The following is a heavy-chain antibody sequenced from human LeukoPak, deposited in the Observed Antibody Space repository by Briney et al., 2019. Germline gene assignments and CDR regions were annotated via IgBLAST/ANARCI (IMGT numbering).Heavy chain of an antibody. V-gene: IGHV3-21*06. CDR1: GFTFSGYN. CDR3: ARDFYYYGSGSHGKELDY. CDR2: ISRSSGSI. D-gene: IGHD3-10*01. J-gene: IGHJ4*02. Sequence: KPGESLRLSCAASGFTFSGYNMNWVRQAPGKGLEWVSSISRSSGSIYYADSVKGRFTISGDNAKNSLYLQMNSLRAEDTAVYYCARDFYYYGSGSHGKELDYWGQGTLVTVSS.